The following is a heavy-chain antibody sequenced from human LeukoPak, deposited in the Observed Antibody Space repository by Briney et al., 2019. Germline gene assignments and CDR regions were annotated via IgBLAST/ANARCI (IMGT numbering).Heavy chain of an antibody. D-gene: IGHD3-22*01. V-gene: IGHV3-30*18. CDR2: ISYDGINK. CDR1: RFTFSAYA. J-gene: IGHJ4*02. CDR3: AKDTYDSSGYLDY. Sequence: GGSLRLSCAASRFTFSAYAIHWVRQAPGKGLEWVAVISYDGINKYYADSVKGRFTLSRDNSKNTLFLQMNGLRVEDTAVYYCAKDTYDSSGYLDYWGQGTLVTVSS.